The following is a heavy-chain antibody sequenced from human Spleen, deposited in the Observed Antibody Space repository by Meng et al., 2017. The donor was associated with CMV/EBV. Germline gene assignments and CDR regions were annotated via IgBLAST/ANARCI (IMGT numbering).Heavy chain of an antibody. CDR3: ARDRRCTSSTCYSDY. D-gene: IGHD2-2*01. CDR2: ISTYNGNT. J-gene: IGHJ4*02. Sequence: ASVKVSCKAAGYTFTSYGISWVRQAPGQGLEWMGWISTYNGNTNYAQKFQGRVTMSTDTSTSTAYMLLGSLKSDDTAVYYCARDRRCTSSTCYSDYWGQGTLVTVSS. CDR1: GYTFTSYG. V-gene: IGHV1-18*01.